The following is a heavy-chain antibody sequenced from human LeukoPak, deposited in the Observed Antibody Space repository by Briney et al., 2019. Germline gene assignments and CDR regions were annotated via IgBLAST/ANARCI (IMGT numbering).Heavy chain of an antibody. V-gene: IGHV3-53*01. CDR3: ARGFSEDYGDYFGY. Sequence: GGSLRLSCAASGFTVSSNYMSWVRQAPGKGLEWVSVIYNDGHGGNTYYADSVKGRFTISRDNSKNTLYLQMNSLRADDTAVYYCARGFSEDYGDYFGYWGQGTLVTVSS. D-gene: IGHD4-17*01. CDR2: IYNDGHGGNT. CDR1: GFTVSSNY. J-gene: IGHJ4*02.